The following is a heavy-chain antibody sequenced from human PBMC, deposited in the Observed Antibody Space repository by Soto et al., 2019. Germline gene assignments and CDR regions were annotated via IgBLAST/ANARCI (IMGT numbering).Heavy chain of an antibody. D-gene: IGHD1-26*01. CDR3: AREREGYYFDY. CDR1: GFTFSSYG. V-gene: IGHV3-33*01. J-gene: IGHJ4*02. CDR2: IWYDGSNK. Sequence: QVQLVESGGGVVQPGRSLRLSCAASGFTFSSYGMHWVRQAPGKGLEWVAVIWYDGSNKYYADSVKGRFTISRDNSKNTLYLQMNSLRAEDTAVYYCAREREGYYFDYWGQGTLVTVSS.